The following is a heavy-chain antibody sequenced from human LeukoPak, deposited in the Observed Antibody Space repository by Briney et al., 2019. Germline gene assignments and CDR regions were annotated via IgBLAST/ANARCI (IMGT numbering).Heavy chain of an antibody. J-gene: IGHJ3*02. CDR3: ARMRELWDGGGLNDAFDI. D-gene: IGHD1-26*01. CDR2: IIPIFGTA. CDR1: GGTFSSYA. V-gene: IGHV1-69*13. Sequence: SVKVSCKASGGTFSSYAISWVRQAPGQGLEWMGGIIPIFGTANYAQKFQGRVTITADESTSAAYMELSSLRSEDTAVYYCARMRELWDGGGLNDAFDIWGQGTMVTVSS.